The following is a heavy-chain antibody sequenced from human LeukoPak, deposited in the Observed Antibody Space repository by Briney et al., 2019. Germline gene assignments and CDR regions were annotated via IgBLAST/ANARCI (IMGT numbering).Heavy chain of an antibody. D-gene: IGHD3-22*01. V-gene: IGHV1-2*06. CDR3: ARGSYYDSSGYLRNDY. CDR1: GYTFTGYY. J-gene: IGHJ4*02. Sequence: PEASVKVSCKASGYTFTGYYMHWVRQAPGQGLEWMGRINPNSDGTNYAQKFQGRVTMTRDTSISTAYMELSRLRSDDTAVYYCARGSYYDSSGYLRNDYWGQGTLVTVSS. CDR2: INPNSDGT.